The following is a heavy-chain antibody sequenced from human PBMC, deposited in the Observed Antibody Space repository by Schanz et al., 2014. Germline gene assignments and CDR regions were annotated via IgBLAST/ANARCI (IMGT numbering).Heavy chain of an antibody. CDR2: FIVDSGNT. V-gene: IGHV3-23*04. CDR1: GFTFSSYA. J-gene: IGHJ4*02. Sequence: VQLVESGGGVVQPGRSLRLSCAASGFTFSSYAMHWVRQAPGKGLEWVSGFIVDSGNTYYAGSVKGRFSISRDYSKNTLYLQMSSRRAEDTAIYYCAKLSSSGRLAGYFDYWGQGALVTVSS. CDR3: AKLSSSGRLAGYFDY. D-gene: IGHD6-19*01.